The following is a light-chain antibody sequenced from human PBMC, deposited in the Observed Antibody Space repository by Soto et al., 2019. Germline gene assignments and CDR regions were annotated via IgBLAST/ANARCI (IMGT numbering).Light chain of an antibody. CDR2: GAS. CDR1: QSVSSSY. J-gene: IGKJ3*01. Sequence: IVLTQSPGTLSLSPGERATLSCRASQSVSSSYLAWYQQKPGQAPRLLIYGASIRATGIPDRFSGSGSGTDFTLTISRLEPEDFAVYYCQQYGSSFTFGPGTKVDIK. CDR3: QQYGSSFT. V-gene: IGKV3-20*01.